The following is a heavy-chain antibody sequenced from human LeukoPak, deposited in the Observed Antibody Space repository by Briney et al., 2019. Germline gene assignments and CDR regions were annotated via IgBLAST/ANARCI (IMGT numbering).Heavy chain of an antibody. CDR1: GGCISSYY. J-gene: IGHJ4*02. CDR3: ARRVAVTARYYFDY. V-gene: IGHV4-59*08. Sequence: SETLSLTCTVSGGCISSYYWSWIRQPPGKGLEWIGYIYYSGSTNYNPSLKSRVTISVDTSKNQFSLKLSSVTAADTAVYYCARRVAVTARYYFDYWGQGTLVTVSS. CDR2: IYYSGST. D-gene: IGHD2-21*02.